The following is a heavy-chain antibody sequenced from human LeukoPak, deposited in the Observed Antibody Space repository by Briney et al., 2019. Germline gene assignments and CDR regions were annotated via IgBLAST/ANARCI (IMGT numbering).Heavy chain of an antibody. J-gene: IGHJ4*02. CDR1: GGSISTYY. V-gene: IGHV4-4*07. CDR3: ARSYDRSGYSVGFDY. D-gene: IGHD3-22*01. CDR2: IYTSGRT. Sequence: SETLSHTCTVSGGSISTYYWSWIRQSAGKGLEWIGRIYTSGRTNHNPSLESRVTMSVDTSKTQFSLKLSSVTAADTAVYYCARSYDRSGYSVGFDYWGQGTLVTVSS.